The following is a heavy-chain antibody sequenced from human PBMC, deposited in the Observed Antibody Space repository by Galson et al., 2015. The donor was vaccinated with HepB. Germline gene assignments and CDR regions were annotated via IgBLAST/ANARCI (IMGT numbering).Heavy chain of an antibody. V-gene: IGHV1-18*03. CDR2: ISPYKSNT. Sequence: SVKVSCKASGYILTTYGISWVRQAPGQGLEWMGGISPYKSNTNYAQKFQDRVTMTTDTSTSTAYMELRSLRSDDMAVYYCARVYFGVELSNNWYADYYFDYWGQGTLVTVSS. CDR3: ARVYFGVELSNNWYADYYFDY. J-gene: IGHJ4*02. CDR1: GYILTTYG. D-gene: IGHD6-13*01.